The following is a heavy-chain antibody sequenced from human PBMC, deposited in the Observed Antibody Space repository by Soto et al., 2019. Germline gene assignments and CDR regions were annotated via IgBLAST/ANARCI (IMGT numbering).Heavy chain of an antibody. CDR2: ISGSGGST. CDR1: GFTFRSFT. Sequence: GGSLRLSCAASGFTFRSFTMNWVRQAPGKGLEWVSAISGSGGSTYYADSVKGRFTISRDNSKNTLYLQMNSLRAEDTAVYYCAKSELRFLEWTTGNAFDIWGQGTMVTVSS. V-gene: IGHV3-23*01. J-gene: IGHJ3*02. CDR3: AKSELRFLEWTTGNAFDI. D-gene: IGHD3-3*01.